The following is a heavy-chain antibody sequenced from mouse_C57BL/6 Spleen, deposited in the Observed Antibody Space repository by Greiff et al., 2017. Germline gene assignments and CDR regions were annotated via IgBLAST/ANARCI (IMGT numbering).Heavy chain of an antibody. D-gene: IGHD1-1*01. V-gene: IGHV1-52*01. CDR2: IDPSDSET. CDR1: GYTFTSYW. CDR3: ARWGYGSSLYAMDY. Sequence: VQLQQSGAELVRPGSSVKLSCKASGYTFTSYWMHWVKQRPIQGLEWIGNIDPSDSETHYNQKFKDKATLTVDKSSSTAYMQLSSLTSEDSAVYYCARWGYGSSLYAMDYWGQGTSGTVSS. J-gene: IGHJ4*01.